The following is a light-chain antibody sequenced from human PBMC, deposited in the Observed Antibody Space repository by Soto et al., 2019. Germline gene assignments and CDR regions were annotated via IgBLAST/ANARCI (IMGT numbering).Light chain of an antibody. J-gene: IGLJ1*01. CDR1: SSNIGARYV. CDR2: GVN. CDR3: QYYDSSLSGSV. V-gene: IGLV1-40*01. Sequence: QSVPKQPPSMSGAPGQRGSISCTGSSSNIGARYVVYWYQQLPGTAPKLLVSGVNDRPSGVPDRFSGSTSGTSASLAITGLQAEDEADYYCQYYDSSLSGSVFGTGTKVTVL.